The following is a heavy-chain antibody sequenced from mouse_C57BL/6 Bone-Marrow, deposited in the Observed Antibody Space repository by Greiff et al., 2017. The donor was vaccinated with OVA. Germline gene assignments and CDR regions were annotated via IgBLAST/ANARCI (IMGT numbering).Heavy chain of an antibody. CDR1: GFTFSSYG. CDR2: ISSGGSYT. V-gene: IGHV5-6*02. J-gene: IGHJ2*01. Sequence: EVKLMESGGDLVKPGGSLKLSCAASGFTFSSYGMSWVRQTPDKRLEWVATISSGGSYTYYPDSVKGRFTISRDNAKNTLYLQMSSLKSEDTAMYYCARRCFDYWGQGTTLTVSS. CDR3: ARRCFDY.